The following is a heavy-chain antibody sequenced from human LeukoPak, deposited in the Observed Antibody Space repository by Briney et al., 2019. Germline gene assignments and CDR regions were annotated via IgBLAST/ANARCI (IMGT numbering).Heavy chain of an antibody. CDR3: ARDKGSGDYHDY. D-gene: IGHD4-17*01. J-gene: IGHJ4*02. Sequence: GGSLRLSCAASGFTLSSYSMNWVRQAPGKGLEWVSSISSSSSYIYYADSVKGRFTISRDNAKNSLYLQMNSLRAEDTAVYYCARDKGSGDYHDYWGQGTLVTVSS. CDR1: GFTLSSYS. CDR2: ISSSSSYI. V-gene: IGHV3-21*01.